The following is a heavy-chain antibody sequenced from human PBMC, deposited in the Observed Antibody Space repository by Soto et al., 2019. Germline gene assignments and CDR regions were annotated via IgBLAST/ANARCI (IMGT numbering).Heavy chain of an antibody. CDR1: GGTFSSYA. CDR3: AREAGGTTVAFGMDV. J-gene: IGHJ6*02. CDR2: IIPIFGPA. D-gene: IGHD4-17*01. V-gene: IGHV1-69*01. Sequence: QVQLVQSGAAVKKPGSSVKVSCKASGGTFSSYAISWVRPAPGQGLEWMGGIIPIFGPANYAQKFQGRVTITADEPTSTAAMELSSLRSEDTAVYYCAREAGGTTVAFGMDVWGQGTTVTVSS.